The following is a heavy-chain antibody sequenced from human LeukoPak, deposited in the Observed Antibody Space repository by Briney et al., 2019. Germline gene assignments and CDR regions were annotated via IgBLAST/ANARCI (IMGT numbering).Heavy chain of an antibody. CDR1: GFTFGSYA. CDR2: ISGSGGST. Sequence: GGSLRLSCAASGFTFGSYAMSWVRQAPGKGLEWVSAISGSGGSTYYADSVKGRFTISRDNSKNTLYLQMNSLRAEDTAVYYCPIYSGSYYERYYFDYWGQGTLVTVSS. V-gene: IGHV3-23*01. CDR3: PIYSGSYYERYYFDY. D-gene: IGHD1-26*01. J-gene: IGHJ4*02.